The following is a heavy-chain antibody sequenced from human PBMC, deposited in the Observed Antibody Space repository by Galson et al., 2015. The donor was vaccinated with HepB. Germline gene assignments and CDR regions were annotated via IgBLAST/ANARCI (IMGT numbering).Heavy chain of an antibody. Sequence: SLRLSCAASGFTFSTSWMSRVRQAPGKGLEWVGCIKEDGTDKYYVDSVKGRFTISRDNAENSLYLQMNSLRAEDTAVYYCTSAFWGPQYWGQGALVAVSS. D-gene: IGHD2/OR15-2a*01. CDR2: IKEDGTDK. V-gene: IGHV3-7*01. CDR1: GFTFSTSW. J-gene: IGHJ4*02. CDR3: TSAFWGPQY.